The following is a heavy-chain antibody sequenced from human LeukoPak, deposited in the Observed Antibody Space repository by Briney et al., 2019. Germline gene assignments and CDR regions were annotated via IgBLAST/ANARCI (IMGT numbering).Heavy chain of an antibody. V-gene: IGHV4-61*02. Sequence: SQTLSLTCTVSGGSISSGSYYWSWIRQPAGKGLEWIGRIYISGSTNYNPSLKSRVTISVDTSKNQFSLKLSSVTAADTAVYYCARATAGTGNWFDPWGQGTLVTVSS. CDR2: IYISGST. CDR1: GGSISSGSYY. CDR3: ARATAGTGNWFDP. J-gene: IGHJ5*02. D-gene: IGHD6-19*01.